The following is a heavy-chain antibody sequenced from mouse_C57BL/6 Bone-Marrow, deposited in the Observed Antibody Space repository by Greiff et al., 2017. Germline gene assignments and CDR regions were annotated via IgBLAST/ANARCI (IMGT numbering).Heavy chain of an antibody. CDR1: GYTFTSYW. CDR3: AREEDYGSSPWFAY. D-gene: IGHD1-1*01. V-gene: IGHV1-55*01. CDR2: IYPGSGST. J-gene: IGHJ3*01. Sequence: VQLQQPGAELVKPGASVKMSCKASGYTFTSYWITWVKQRPGQGLEWIGDIYPGSGSTNYNEKFKSKATLTVDTSSSTAYMQLSSLTSEDSAVYYCAREEDYGSSPWFAYWGQGTLVTVSA.